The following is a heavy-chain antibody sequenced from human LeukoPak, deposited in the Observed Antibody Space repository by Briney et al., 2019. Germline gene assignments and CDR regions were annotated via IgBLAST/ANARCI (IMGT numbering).Heavy chain of an antibody. CDR3: ARGRYSSGWYKEKTWFDP. CDR2: IYHTGNT. CDR1: GVSLSRGGYS. Sequence: PSETLSLTCTVSGVSLSRGGYSWTWIRQPPRKGLEWIGDIYHTGNTNYNPSLKSRFTISVDAFKNQVSLRLTSVTAADTAVYYCARGRYSSGWYKEKTWFDPWGQGILVTVSS. D-gene: IGHD6-19*01. V-gene: IGHV4-30-4*07. J-gene: IGHJ5*02.